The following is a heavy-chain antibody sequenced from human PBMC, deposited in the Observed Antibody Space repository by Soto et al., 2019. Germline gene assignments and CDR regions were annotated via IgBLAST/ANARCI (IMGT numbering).Heavy chain of an antibody. CDR2: ISAYNGNT. D-gene: IGHD6-13*01. V-gene: IGHV1-18*01. CDR1: GYTFTSYG. CDR3: ARVEQTAAGTPLRTLG. Sequence: QVQLVQSGAEVKKPGASVKVSCKASGYTFTSYGISWVRQAPGQGLEWMGWISAYNGNTNYAQKLQGRVTMTTDTSTSTDYMELRSLRSDDTAVYYCARVEQTAAGTPLRTLGWGQGTLVTVSS. J-gene: IGHJ4*02.